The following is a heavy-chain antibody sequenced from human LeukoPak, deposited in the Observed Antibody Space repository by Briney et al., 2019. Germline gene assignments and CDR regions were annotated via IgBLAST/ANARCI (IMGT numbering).Heavy chain of an antibody. CDR1: GITFSTYA. CDR3: AKATVSGWYGGDH. V-gene: IGHV3-23*01. Sequence: HPGGSLRLSCAASGITFSTYAMSWVRQAPGKGLEWVSAISGSGGSTYYADSVKGRFTISRDNSKSTLYLQMNSLRAEDTAVYYCAKATVSGWYGGDHWGQGTLVTVSS. CDR2: ISGSGGST. D-gene: IGHD6-19*01. J-gene: IGHJ4*02.